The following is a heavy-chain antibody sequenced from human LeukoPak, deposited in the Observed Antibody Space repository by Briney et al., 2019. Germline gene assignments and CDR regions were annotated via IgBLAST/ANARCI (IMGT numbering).Heavy chain of an antibody. CDR2: IYYSGST. CDR3: ARSPTAQAYYFDY. J-gene: IGHJ4*02. V-gene: IGHV4-59*12. D-gene: IGHD4-17*01. Sequence: SETLSLTCTVSGGSISSYYWSWIRQPPGKGLEWIGYIYYSGSTNYNPSLKSRVTISVDTSKNQFSLKLSSVTAADTAVYYCARSPTAQAYYFDYWGQGTLVTVSS. CDR1: GGSISSYY.